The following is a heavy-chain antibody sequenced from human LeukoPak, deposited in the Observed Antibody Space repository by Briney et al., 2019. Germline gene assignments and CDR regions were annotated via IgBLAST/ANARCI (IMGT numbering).Heavy chain of an antibody. CDR2: INPDGNKK. V-gene: IGHV3-7*01. CDR1: GLTFSSSW. CDR3: ARDYYGSGSHDY. Sequence: GGSLRLSCAVSGLTFSSSWMDWVRQAPGKGLEWVASINPDGNKKYSADSVKGRLTISRDNAKNSLYLQMISLRAEDTAIYYCARDYYGSGSHDYWGQGTLVTVSS. D-gene: IGHD3-10*01. J-gene: IGHJ4*02.